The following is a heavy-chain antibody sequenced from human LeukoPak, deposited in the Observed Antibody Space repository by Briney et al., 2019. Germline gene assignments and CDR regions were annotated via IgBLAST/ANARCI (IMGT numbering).Heavy chain of an antibody. CDR2: ISSSSSYI. CDR3: AREDRVGATHYFDY. V-gene: IGHV3-21*01. D-gene: IGHD1-26*01. Sequence: GGSLRLSCAASGFTFSSYSMNWVRQAPGKGLEWVSSISSSSSYIYYADSVKGRFTISRDNAKNSLYLQTNSLRAEDTAVYYCAREDRVGATHYFDYWGQGTLVTVSS. CDR1: GFTFSSYS. J-gene: IGHJ4*02.